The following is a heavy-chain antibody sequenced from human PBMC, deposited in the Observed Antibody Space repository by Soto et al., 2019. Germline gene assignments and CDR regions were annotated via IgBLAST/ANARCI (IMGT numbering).Heavy chain of an antibody. CDR1: GVSFSNYW. CDR3: ARERVRHYDILTGYHEFDY. J-gene: IGHJ4*02. D-gene: IGHD3-9*01. CDR2: ISSSSSYI. Sequence: GGSLRLSCTASGVSFSNYWLHWVRQAPGKGLEWVSSISSSSSYIYYADSVKGRFTISRDNAKSSLYLQMNSLRAEDTAVYYCARERVRHYDILTGYHEFDYWGQGTLVTVSS. V-gene: IGHV3-21*01.